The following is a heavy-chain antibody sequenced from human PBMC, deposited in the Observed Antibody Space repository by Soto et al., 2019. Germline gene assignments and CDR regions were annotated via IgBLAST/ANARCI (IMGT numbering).Heavy chain of an antibody. CDR3: ARGGYYYDSSGPFDY. V-gene: IGHV3-30-3*01. J-gene: IGHJ4*02. Sequence: GGSLRLSCAASGFTFSSYAMHWVRQAPGKGLEWVAVISYDGSNKYYADSVKGRFTISRDNSKNTLYLQMNSLRAEDTAVYYCARGGYYYDSSGPFDYWGKGTLVTVSS. CDR1: GFTFSSYA. D-gene: IGHD3-22*01. CDR2: ISYDGSNK.